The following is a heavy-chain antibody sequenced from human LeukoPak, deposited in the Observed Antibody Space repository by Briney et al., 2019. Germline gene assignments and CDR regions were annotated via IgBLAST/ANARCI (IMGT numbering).Heavy chain of an antibody. CDR3: AGDEGWTFDI. J-gene: IGHJ3*02. CDR2: IKQDGSVI. V-gene: IGHV3-7*01. CDR1: GFIFSTHW. Sequence: AGGSLRLSCAASGFIFSTHWMSWFRQAPGKGLEWVALIKQDGSVIHYVDSVKGRFTISRDNAKNSLSLQMNSLRADDTAVYYCAGDEGWTFDIWGQGTKVTVSS. D-gene: IGHD5-24*01.